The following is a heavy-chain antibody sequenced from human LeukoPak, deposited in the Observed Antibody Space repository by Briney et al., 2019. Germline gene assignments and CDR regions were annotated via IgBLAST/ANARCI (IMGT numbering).Heavy chain of an antibody. J-gene: IGHJ4*02. Sequence: PGGPLGPSGAPAGSTFGNYASTWVRPPPGRGLRWASVIRGSGSNTDYADSVKGRFTISRDNSKNTLSLQMNSLRAEDTAIYYCAKLVGTGTTPTDYWGQGNLVTVSS. CDR1: GSTFGNYA. D-gene: IGHD1-1*01. CDR2: IRGSGSNT. CDR3: AKLVGTGTTPTDY. V-gene: IGHV3-23*01.